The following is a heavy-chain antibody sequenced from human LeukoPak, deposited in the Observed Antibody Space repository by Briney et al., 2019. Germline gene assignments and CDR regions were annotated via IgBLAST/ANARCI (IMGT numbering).Heavy chain of an antibody. CDR3: AKLFTGEYVRAFDV. CDR1: GFTFSSYA. CDR2: ISYDGSNK. D-gene: IGHD3-10*02. J-gene: IGHJ3*01. Sequence: PGGSLRLSCAASGFTFSSYAMHWVRQAPGKGLEWVAVISYDGSNKYYADSVKGRFTISRDNSKNTLYLQMNSLRAEDTAVYYCAKLFTGEYVRAFDVWGQRTMVTVSS. V-gene: IGHV3-30*18.